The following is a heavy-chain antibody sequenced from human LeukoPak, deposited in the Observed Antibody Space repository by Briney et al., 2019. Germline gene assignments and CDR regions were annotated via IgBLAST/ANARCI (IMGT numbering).Heavy chain of an antibody. J-gene: IGHJ3*02. CDR3: ARLAVLGYCSGGSCYHDAFDI. Sequence: GGSLRLSCGASGFTFSNYWMSWVRQAPGKGLEWVANSKQDGSNIFYVDSVKGRFTISRDNAKNSLYLQMSSLRAEDTAVYYCARLAVLGYCSGGSCYHDAFDIWGQGTMVTVSS. V-gene: IGHV3-7*01. D-gene: IGHD2-15*01. CDR1: GFTFSNYW. CDR2: SKQDGSNI.